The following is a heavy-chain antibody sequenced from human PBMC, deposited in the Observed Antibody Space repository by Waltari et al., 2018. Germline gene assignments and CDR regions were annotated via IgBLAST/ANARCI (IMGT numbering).Heavy chain of an antibody. J-gene: IGHJ4*02. D-gene: IGHD1-1*01. CDR1: GYSFTTYW. CDR2: IYPGDSDT. Sequence: EVQLVQSGVEVRKPGQSLKISCKGSGYSFTTYWIGWVRQMPGKGLEWMGIIYPGDSDTRYSPSFQGKVTISADNSISTADLQWSSLKASDTAMYFCARAPTGTSSPYYFDYWGQGTLVTVSS. CDR3: ARAPTGTSSPYYFDY. V-gene: IGHV5-51*01.